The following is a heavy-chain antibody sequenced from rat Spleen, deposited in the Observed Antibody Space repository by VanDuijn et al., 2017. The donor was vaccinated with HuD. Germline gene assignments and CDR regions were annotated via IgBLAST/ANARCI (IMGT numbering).Heavy chain of an antibody. CDR3: TKGFGYGYNDWFAY. D-gene: IGHD1-9*01. Sequence: EVQLVESGGGLVQPGRSLKLSCVASGFTFNKYWMTWIRQAPGKGLEWVAAIPNTGGSTYYPDSVKGRFTISRDNEKSTLYLQMNSLRSEDTATYYCTKGFGYGYNDWFAYWGQGTLVTVSS. V-gene: IGHV5-31*01. CDR2: IPNTGGST. J-gene: IGHJ3*01. CDR1: GFTFNKYW.